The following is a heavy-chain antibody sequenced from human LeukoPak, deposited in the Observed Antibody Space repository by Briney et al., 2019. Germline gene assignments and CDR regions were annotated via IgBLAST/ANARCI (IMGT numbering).Heavy chain of an antibody. J-gene: IGHJ5*02. Sequence: PGGSLRLSCAASGFTFSSYAMSWVRQAPGKGLEWVGRIKSKTDGGTTDYAALVKGRFTISRDDSKNTLYLQMNSLKTEDTAVYYCTTEVEETGIVVVSNWFDPWGQGTLVTVSS. CDR3: TTEVEETGIVVVSNWFDP. CDR1: GFTFSSYA. CDR2: IKSKTDGGTT. D-gene: IGHD2-15*01. V-gene: IGHV3-15*01.